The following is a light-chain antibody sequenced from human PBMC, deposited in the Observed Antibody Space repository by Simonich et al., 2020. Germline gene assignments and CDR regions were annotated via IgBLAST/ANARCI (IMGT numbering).Light chain of an antibody. J-gene: IGLJ3*02. CDR3: YSTDSSGNHWV. CDR1: ALPKKY. V-gene: IGLV3-10*01. CDR2: EDS. Sequence: SYELTQPPSVSVSPGQTARITCSGDALPKKYAYWYQQKSGPAPVLVIYEDSQRPSGIPGRFSGSSSGTMATLTISGAQVEDEADYYCYSTDSSGNHWVFGGGTKLTVL.